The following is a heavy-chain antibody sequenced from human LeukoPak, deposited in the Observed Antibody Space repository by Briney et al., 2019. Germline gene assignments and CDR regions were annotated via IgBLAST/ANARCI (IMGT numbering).Heavy chain of an antibody. J-gene: IGHJ3*02. Sequence: GASVKVSCKASGYTFTTYNINWVRQAPGQGLEWMGWISGYNGNTNYAQKLQGRVTMTTDTSTSTAYMELRSLKSDDTAVYYCVSLKNYYDSSGYLVTDAFDIWGQGTMVTVSS. CDR1: GYTFTTYN. CDR2: ISGYNGNT. CDR3: VSLKNYYDSSGYLVTDAFDI. D-gene: IGHD3-22*01. V-gene: IGHV1-18*01.